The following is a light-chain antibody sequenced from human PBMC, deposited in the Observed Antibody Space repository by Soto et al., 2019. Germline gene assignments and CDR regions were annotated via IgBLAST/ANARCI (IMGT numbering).Light chain of an antibody. CDR3: AAWDDSRNGGV. V-gene: IGLV1-44*01. CDR1: RSNIGSNT. Sequence: QSVLTQPPSASGTPGQRVTISCSGSRSNIGSNTVNWYQQLPGTAPKVLIYSNNQRPSGVPDRFSGSKSGTSAALAISGLQSDDEADYYCAAWDDSRNGGVFGGGTKLTVL. CDR2: SNN. J-gene: IGLJ3*02.